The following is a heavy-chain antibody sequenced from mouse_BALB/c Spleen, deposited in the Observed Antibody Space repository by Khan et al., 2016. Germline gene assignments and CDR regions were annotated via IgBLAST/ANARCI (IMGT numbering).Heavy chain of an antibody. CDR3: ATTGFAY. Sequence: QVQLKESGPGLVAPSQSLSITCTVSGFSLTGYDVNWVRQPPGKGLEWLGMIWGDGSTDYNSTLKSRLSISKDNSKSQVFLKMNSLQIDATARYYSATTGFAYWGQGTLVTVSA. J-gene: IGHJ3*01. CDR2: IWGDGST. V-gene: IGHV2-6-7*01. D-gene: IGHD4-1*02. CDR1: GFSLTGYD.